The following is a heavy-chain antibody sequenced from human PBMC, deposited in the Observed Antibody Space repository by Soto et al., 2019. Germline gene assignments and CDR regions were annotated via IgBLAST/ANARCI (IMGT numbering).Heavy chain of an antibody. CDR2: ISGSGGST. CDR3: AKVGDYDILTDPPYYYMDV. J-gene: IGHJ6*03. Sequence: EVQLLESGGGLVQPGGSLRLSCAASGFTFSSYAMSWVRQAPGKGLEWVSAISGSGGSTYYADSVKGRFTISRDNSKNTLYLQMNSLRAEDTAVYYCAKVGDYDILTDPPYYYMDVWGKGTTVTVSS. D-gene: IGHD3-9*01. CDR1: GFTFSSYA. V-gene: IGHV3-23*01.